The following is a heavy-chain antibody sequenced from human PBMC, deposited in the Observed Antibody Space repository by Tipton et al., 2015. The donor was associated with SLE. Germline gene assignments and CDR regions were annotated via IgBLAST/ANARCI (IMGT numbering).Heavy chain of an antibody. CDR3: ASRGVPDAFDI. CDR2: IYYSGST. V-gene: IGHV4-59*12. J-gene: IGHJ3*02. Sequence: TLSLTCTVSGGSISSYYWSWIRQPPGKGLEWIGYIYYSGSTYYNPSLKSRVTTSVDRSKNQFSLKLSSVTAADTAVYYCASRGVPDAFDIWGQGTMVTVSS. D-gene: IGHD3-10*01. CDR1: GGSISSYY.